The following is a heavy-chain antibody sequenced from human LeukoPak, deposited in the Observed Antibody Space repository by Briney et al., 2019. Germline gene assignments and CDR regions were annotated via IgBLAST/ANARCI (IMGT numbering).Heavy chain of an antibody. Sequence: GGSLRLSCAASGFTFDDYGMSWVRQAPGKGLEWVSGINWNGGSTGYADSVKGRFTISRDNAKNSLYLQMNSLRAEDTALYHCAGVRIRVGQWLNAFDIWGQGTMVTVSS. CDR2: INWNGGST. CDR1: GFTFDDYG. D-gene: IGHD6-19*01. CDR3: AGVRIRVGQWLNAFDI. J-gene: IGHJ3*02. V-gene: IGHV3-20*01.